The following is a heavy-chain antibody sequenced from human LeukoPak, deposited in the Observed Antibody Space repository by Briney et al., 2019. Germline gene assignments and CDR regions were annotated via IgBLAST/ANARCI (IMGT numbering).Heavy chain of an antibody. D-gene: IGHD5-12*01. J-gene: IGHJ4*02. V-gene: IGHV3-74*01. CDR2: INRDGGLT. Sequence: PGGSLRLSCVASGFTFSENWMHWVRQAPGKGLAWVSHINRDGGLTNYADSVKGRFTISRDNSRNTLYLQMNTLRVEDTAVYFCAKDGGSSGYEQSYRDFWGQGTLVTVSS. CDR3: AKDGGSSGYEQSYRDF. CDR1: GFTFSENW.